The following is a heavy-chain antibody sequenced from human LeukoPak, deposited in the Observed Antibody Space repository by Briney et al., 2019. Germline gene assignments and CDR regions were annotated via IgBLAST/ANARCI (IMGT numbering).Heavy chain of an antibody. Sequence: GGSLRLSCAASGFTFSSYSMNWVRQAPGKGLEWVSSISSSSSYIYYADSVKGRFTISRDNAKNSLYLQMNSLRAEDTALYHCARMVRGYYYYMDVWGKGTTVTVSS. CDR2: ISSSSSYI. CDR1: GFTFSSYS. V-gene: IGHV3-21*04. CDR3: ARMVRGYYYYMDV. J-gene: IGHJ6*03. D-gene: IGHD3-10*01.